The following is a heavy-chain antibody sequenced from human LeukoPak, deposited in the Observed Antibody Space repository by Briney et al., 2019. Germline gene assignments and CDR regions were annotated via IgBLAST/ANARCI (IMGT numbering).Heavy chain of an antibody. CDR1: GGSISSYY. CDR2: IYTSGST. V-gene: IGHV4-4*09. CDR3: ARHDYGRTVGATRLGFDY. D-gene: IGHD1-26*01. J-gene: IGHJ4*02. Sequence: SETLSLNCTVSGGSISSYYWSWIRQPPGKGLEWIGYIYTSGSTNYNPSLKSRVTISVDTSKNQFSLKLSSVTAADTAVYYCARHDYGRTVGATRLGFDYWGQGTLVTVSS.